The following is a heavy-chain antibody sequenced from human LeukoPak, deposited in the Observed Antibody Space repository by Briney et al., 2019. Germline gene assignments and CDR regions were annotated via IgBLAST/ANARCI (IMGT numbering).Heavy chain of an antibody. CDR1: GYTLTSYG. V-gene: IGHV1-18*01. Sequence: ASVKVSCKASGYTLTSYGISWVRQAPGQGLEWMGWISVYNGETNYAQKLQGRVTMTTDTSTSTAYMELRSLRSDDTAVYYCARIFRLGYCSGGSCPYYFDYWGQGTLVTVSS. CDR2: ISVYNGET. J-gene: IGHJ4*02. D-gene: IGHD2-15*01. CDR3: ARIFRLGYCSGGSCPYYFDY.